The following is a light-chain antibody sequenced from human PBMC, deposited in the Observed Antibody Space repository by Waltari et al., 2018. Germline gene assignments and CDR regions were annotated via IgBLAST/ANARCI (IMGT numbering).Light chain of an antibody. Sequence: EIVMTQSPATLSVSHAERATLSCRASQSISSNLAWYQHRPGQAPRLLIYDASTRATGIPARFSGSGSGTEFTLTISSLQSEDFALYYCQQYNNWPQTFGQGTKVEIE. V-gene: IGKV3-15*01. CDR2: DAS. CDR1: QSISSN. J-gene: IGKJ1*01. CDR3: QQYNNWPQT.